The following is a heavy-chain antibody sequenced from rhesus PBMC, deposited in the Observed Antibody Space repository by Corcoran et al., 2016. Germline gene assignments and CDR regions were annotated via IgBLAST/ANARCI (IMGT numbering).Heavy chain of an antibody. V-gene: IGHV4-80*01. CDR3: AREISPATLTGDYRFDV. CDR1: DASISSSW. Sequence: QAQLQGSGPGLVKPSEPLSLTCAVSDASISSSWWRWIRQPPGKGLEWIGEINGNSGSTYYNPSLKSRVTVSKDASRNQFALKLSSVTAADTAVYYCAREISPATLTGDYRFDVWGPGVRVTVSS. CDR2: INGNSGST. J-gene: IGHJ5-1*01. D-gene: IGHD7-45*01.